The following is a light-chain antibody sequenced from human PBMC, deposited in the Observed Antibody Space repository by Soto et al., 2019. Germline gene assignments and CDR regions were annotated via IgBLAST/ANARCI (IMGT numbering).Light chain of an antibody. CDR2: DVS. J-gene: IGKJ5*01. Sequence: EIVMTQPPATLSVSPGERATLSRRAGQNIHTNLAWYQQKPGQAPRLLIYDVSNRATGIPARFSGSGSGTDFTLTISSLEPEDFAIYYCQQRNYWQVTFGQGTRLENK. CDR1: QNIHTN. CDR3: QQRNYWQVT. V-gene: IGKV3D-11*02.